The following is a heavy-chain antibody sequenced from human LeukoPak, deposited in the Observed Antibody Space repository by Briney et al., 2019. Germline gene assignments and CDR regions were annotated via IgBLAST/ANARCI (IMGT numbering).Heavy chain of an antibody. CDR3: ARHASGSYYEFDY. CDR2: IYYSGST. V-gene: IGHV4-39*01. D-gene: IGHD1-26*01. CDR1: GGSISSSSYY. J-gene: IGHJ4*02. Sequence: PSETLSLTCTVSGGSISSSSYYWGWIRQPPGKGLEWIGSIYYSGSTYYNPSLKSRVTISVDTSKNQFSLKLSSVTAADTAVYYCARHASGSYYEFDYWGQGTLVTVSS.